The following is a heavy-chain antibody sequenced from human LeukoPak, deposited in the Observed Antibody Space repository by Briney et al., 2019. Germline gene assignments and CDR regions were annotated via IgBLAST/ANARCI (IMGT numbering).Heavy chain of an antibody. CDR3: ARDHYIVGVPSAGAFDL. D-gene: IGHD2-2*01. CDR1: GFTFSSYG. V-gene: IGHV3-33*08. CDR2: IWYGGSNK. Sequence: GRSLRLSCAASGFTFSSYGMHWVRQAPGKGLEWVAVIWYGGSNKYYADSVKGRFTISRDNSKNTLYLQMNSLRAEDRAVYFCARDHYIVGVPSAGAFDLWGRGTMVTVSS. J-gene: IGHJ3*01.